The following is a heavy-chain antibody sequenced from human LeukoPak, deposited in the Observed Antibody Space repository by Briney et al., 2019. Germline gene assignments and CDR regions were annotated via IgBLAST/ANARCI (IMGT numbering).Heavy chain of an antibody. Sequence: SETLSLTCTVSGGSISGYYWSWIRQPAGKGLELIGRIYSSGTTNYNPSLESRVTMSVDTSKNQFALKLSSVTAADSAVYYCARDWSMITYEYWGRGTLVTVSS. D-gene: IGHD3-22*01. CDR1: GGSISGYY. V-gene: IGHV4-4*07. J-gene: IGHJ4*02. CDR3: ARDWSMITYEY. CDR2: IYSSGTT.